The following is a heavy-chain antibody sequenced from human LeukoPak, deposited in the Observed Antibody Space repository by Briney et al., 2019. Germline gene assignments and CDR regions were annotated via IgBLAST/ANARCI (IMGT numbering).Heavy chain of an antibody. J-gene: IGHJ4*02. CDR1: GFTFSNAW. V-gene: IGHV3-15*01. CDR2: IKSKTDGGTT. D-gene: IGHD2-2*02. CDR3: TTVSYCSSTSCYNSHFDY. Sequence: GGSLRLSCVVSGFTFSNAWMSWVRQAPGKGREWVGRIKSKTDGGTTDYAAPVKGRFTISRDDSKKTLYLQMNSLIPEDTAVYYCTTVSYCSSTSCYNSHFDYWGQGTLVTVSS.